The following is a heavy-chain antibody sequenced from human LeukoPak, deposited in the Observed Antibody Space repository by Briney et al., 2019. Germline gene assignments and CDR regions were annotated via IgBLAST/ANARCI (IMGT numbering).Heavy chain of an antibody. CDR2: IKSKANGETI. CDR3: TTIRSIAAAGS. Sequence: PGGSLRLSCAGSGFTFSNAWMSWVRQAPGKGLEWVGRIKSKANGETIDYAAPVKDRFTISRDDSRNTVYLQMNSLKTEDTAVYHCTTIRSIAAAGSWGQGTLVTVSS. J-gene: IGHJ4*02. D-gene: IGHD6-13*01. CDR1: GFTFSNAW. V-gene: IGHV3-15*01.